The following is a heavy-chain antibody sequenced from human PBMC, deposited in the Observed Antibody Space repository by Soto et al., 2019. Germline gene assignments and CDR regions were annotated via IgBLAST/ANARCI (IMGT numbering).Heavy chain of an antibody. Sequence: PGGSLRLSCAASGVTFSSYSMSWVRQAPGKGLEWVSAISGSGGSTYYADSVKGRFTISRDNSKNTLYLQMNSLRAEDTAVYYCAKDLYYYDSSGYYQDYWGQGTLVTVSS. CDR2: ISGSGGST. V-gene: IGHV3-23*01. J-gene: IGHJ4*02. D-gene: IGHD3-22*01. CDR1: GVTFSSYS. CDR3: AKDLYYYDSSGYYQDY.